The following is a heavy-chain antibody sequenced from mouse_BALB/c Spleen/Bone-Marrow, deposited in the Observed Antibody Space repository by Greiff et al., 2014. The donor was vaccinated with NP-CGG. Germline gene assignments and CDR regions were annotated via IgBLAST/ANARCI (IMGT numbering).Heavy chain of an antibody. Sequence: VQLQQSGAELVKPGASVKLSCTASGFNIKDTYMHWVKQRPEQGLEWIGRIDPASGNTKYDPKFQGKATITADTSSNTAYLQLSSLTSEDTAVYYLSITTASWYFDVWGAGTTVTVSS. CDR3: SITTASWYFDV. V-gene: IGHV14-3*02. CDR2: IDPASGNT. J-gene: IGHJ1*01. CDR1: GFNIKDTY. D-gene: IGHD1-2*01.